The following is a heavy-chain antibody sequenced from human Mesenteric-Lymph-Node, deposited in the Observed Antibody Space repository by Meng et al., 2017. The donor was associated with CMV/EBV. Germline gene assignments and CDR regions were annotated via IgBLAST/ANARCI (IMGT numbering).Heavy chain of an antibody. D-gene: IGHD4-11*01. Sequence: SETLSLTCSVSGGSIRTASYYWGWIRQPPGKGLEWIASIYYNGSTYYNPSLKSRVTISVDTSKNQFSLKLSSVTAADTAVYYCARDRGDMTTVTRADYWGQGTLVTVSS. V-gene: IGHV4-39*07. CDR1: GGSIRTASYY. CDR3: ARDRGDMTTVTRADY. CDR2: IYYNGST. J-gene: IGHJ4*02.